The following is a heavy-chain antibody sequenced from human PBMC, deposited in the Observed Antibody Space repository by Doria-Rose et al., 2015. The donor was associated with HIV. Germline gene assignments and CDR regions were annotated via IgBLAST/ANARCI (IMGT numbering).Heavy chain of an antibody. D-gene: IGHD6-13*01. CDR3: ARIKSSRWYHKYYFDF. J-gene: IGHJ4*02. CDR2: IFSDDEG. V-gene: IGHV2-26*01. CDR1: GVSLSSPGMG. Sequence: SGPVLVKPTETLTLTCTVSGVSLSSPGMGVGWIRQPPGKALEWLANIFSDDEGSYKTSLKSRLTITRGTSKSQVVLTMTDMDPVGTATYYCARIKSSRWYHKYYFDFWGQGTLVIVSA.